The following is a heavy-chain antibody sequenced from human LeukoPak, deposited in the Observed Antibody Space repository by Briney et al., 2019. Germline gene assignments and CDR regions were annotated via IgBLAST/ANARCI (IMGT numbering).Heavy chain of an antibody. CDR1: GFTFDDYA. CDR3: AREGPDAFDI. J-gene: IGHJ3*02. CDR2: ISWNSGSI. V-gene: IGHV3-9*01. Sequence: GRSLRLSCAASGFTFDDYAMHWVRQAPGKSLEWVSGISWNSGSIGYADSVKGRFTISRDNAKNSLYLQMNSLRAEDTAVYYCAREGPDAFDIWGQGTMVTVSS.